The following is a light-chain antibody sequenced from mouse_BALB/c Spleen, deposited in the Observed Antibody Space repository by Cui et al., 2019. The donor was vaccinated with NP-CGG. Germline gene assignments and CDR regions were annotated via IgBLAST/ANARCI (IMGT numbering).Light chain of an antibody. Sequence: QAVVTQDSALTTSPGETVTLTCRSSTGAVTTSNYANWVQEKPDHLFTGLIGGTNNRAPGVPARFSGSLIGDKAALTITGAQTEDEAIYFCAPWYINHWVFGGGTKLTVL. CDR2: GTN. J-gene: IGLJ1*01. CDR1: TGAVTTSNY. CDR3: APWYINHWV. V-gene: IGLV1*01.